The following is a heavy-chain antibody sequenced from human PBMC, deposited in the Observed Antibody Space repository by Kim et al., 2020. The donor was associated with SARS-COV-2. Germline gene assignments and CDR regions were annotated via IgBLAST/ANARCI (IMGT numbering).Heavy chain of an antibody. CDR3: ASAQLGSPLWYFDY. V-gene: IGHV3-23*01. Sequence: GGSLRLSCAASGFTFSSYAMSWVRQAPGKGLEWVSAISGSGGSTYYADSVKGRFTISRDNSKNTLYLQMNSLRAEDTAVYYCASAQLGSPLWYFDYWGQGTLVTVSS. CDR2: ISGSGGST. CDR1: GFTFSSYA. D-gene: IGHD7-27*01. J-gene: IGHJ4*02.